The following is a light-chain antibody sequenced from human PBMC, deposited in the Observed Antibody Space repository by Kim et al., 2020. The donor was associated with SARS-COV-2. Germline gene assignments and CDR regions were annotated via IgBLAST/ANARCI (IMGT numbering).Light chain of an antibody. CDR2: RNK. Sequence: GDRGTIAGSGYSSTVGRKYVYWYRQLPGTAPKLLICRNKQRPSGVPDRFSGSKAGTSASLATSGLRSEDEADYYCAAWDDSLSGWVFGGGTKFTVL. CDR3: AAWDDSLSGWV. V-gene: IGLV1-47*01. CDR1: SSTVGRKY. J-gene: IGLJ3*02.